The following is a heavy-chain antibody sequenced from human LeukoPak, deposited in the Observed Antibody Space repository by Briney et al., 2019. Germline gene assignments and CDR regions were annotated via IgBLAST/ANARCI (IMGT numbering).Heavy chain of an antibody. CDR3: AGGGYFGWGVKRHVVFNI. V-gene: IGHV4-30-2*01. D-gene: IGHD3-10*01. CDR1: GGSISSGGYS. J-gene: IGHJ3*02. CDR2: IYHSGST. Sequence: SQTLSLTCAVSGGSISSGGYSWSWIRQPPGKGLEWIGYIYHSGSTYYNPSLKSRVTISVDRSKNQFSLKLSSVTAADTAGYYLAGGGYFGWGVKRHVVFNIWGKGKMVTVS.